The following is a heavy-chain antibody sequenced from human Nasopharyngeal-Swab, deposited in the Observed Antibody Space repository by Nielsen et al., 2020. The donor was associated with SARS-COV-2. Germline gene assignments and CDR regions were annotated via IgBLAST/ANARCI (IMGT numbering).Heavy chain of an antibody. J-gene: IGHJ6*02. CDR2: ISWNSGSI. CDR3: AKDNNRFVEWLLPYGMDV. Sequence: SLKISCAASGFTFDDYAMHWVRQAPGKGLEWVSGISWNSGSIDYADSVKGRFTISRDNAKNSLYLQMNSLRAEDTALYYCAKDNNRFVEWLLPYGMDVWGQGTTVTVSS. D-gene: IGHD3-3*01. CDR1: GFTFDDYA. V-gene: IGHV3-9*01.